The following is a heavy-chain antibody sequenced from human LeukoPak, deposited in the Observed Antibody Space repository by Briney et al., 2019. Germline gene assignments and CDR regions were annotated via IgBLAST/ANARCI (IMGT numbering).Heavy chain of an antibody. D-gene: IGHD4-11*01. CDR3: ASIQSYYFGLDV. Sequence: SQTLSLTCTVSGGSLSSGSYYWSWLRQPAGTGLEWIGRINTSGSTNYNPSLKSRVTISVDTSKNQFSLKLSSVTAADTAVYYCASIQSYYFGLDVWGQGTTVTVSS. V-gene: IGHV4-61*02. J-gene: IGHJ6*02. CDR1: GGSLSSGSYY. CDR2: INTSGST.